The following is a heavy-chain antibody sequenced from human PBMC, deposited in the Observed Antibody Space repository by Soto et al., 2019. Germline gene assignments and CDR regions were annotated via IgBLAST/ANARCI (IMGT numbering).Heavy chain of an antibody. CDR2: ISSRRSFI. V-gene: IGHV3-21*01. CDR1: GFTFNTYN. Sequence: EVQLVESGGGLVKPGGSLRLSCAASGFTFNTYNMIWVRQAPGKGLEWVSSISSRRSFINYADSLKGRFTISRDNAKNSLYLQMNSLRAEDTAVYYCARESSSATGLADFDYWGKGTLVTVSS. D-gene: IGHD6-13*01. J-gene: IGHJ4*02. CDR3: ARESSSATGLADFDY.